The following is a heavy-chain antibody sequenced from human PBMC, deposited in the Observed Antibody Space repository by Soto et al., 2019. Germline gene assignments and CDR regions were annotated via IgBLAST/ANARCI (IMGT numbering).Heavy chain of an antibody. D-gene: IGHD2-21*01. CDR2: INHSGST. CDR3: AKQHGHDYGMDV. J-gene: IGHJ6*02. Sequence: KTSETLSLTCAVYGGSFSGYYWSWIRQPPGKGLEWIGEINHSGSTNYNPSLKSRVTISVDTSKNQFSLKLSSVTAADTAVYYCAKQHGHDYGMDVWGQGTTVTVSS. CDR1: GGSFSGYY. V-gene: IGHV4-34*01.